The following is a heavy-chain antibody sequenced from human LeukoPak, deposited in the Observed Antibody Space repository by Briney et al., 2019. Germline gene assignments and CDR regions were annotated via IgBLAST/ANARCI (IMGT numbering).Heavy chain of an antibody. CDR2: ISSSSSYI. Sequence: GGSLRLSCAASGFTFSSYSMNWVRQAPGKGLEWVSSISSSSSYIYYADSVKGRFTISRDNANNSVYLQMNSLRAEDTAVYYCARKIVISGPRGYFDLWGRGTLVTVSS. CDR1: GFTFSSYS. J-gene: IGHJ2*01. CDR3: ARKIVISGPRGYFDL. D-gene: IGHD3-22*01. V-gene: IGHV3-21*01.